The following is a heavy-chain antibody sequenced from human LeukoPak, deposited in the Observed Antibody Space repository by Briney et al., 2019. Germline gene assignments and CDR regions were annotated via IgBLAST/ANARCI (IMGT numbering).Heavy chain of an antibody. V-gene: IGHV4-31*03. CDR3: ARERDSNYYDSRGYSDAFDI. CDR2: IHYSGSA. J-gene: IGHJ3*02. Sequence: SQTLSLTCTVSGGSIRSGAYFWSWIRQRPGKGLEWIGYIHYSGSAYYNPPLKSRITVSVDTTKNQFSLKLSSATAAATAVYYCARERDSNYYDSRGYSDAFDIWGQGTMVTVSS. CDR1: GGSIRSGAYF. D-gene: IGHD3-22*01.